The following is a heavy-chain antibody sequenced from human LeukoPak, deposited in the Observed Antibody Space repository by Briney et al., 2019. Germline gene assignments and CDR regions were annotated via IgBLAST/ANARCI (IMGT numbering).Heavy chain of an antibody. CDR3: ARDERWSLTY. V-gene: IGHV3-74*01. J-gene: IGHJ4*02. CDR1: GFTFSNYW. Sequence: GGSLRLSCEASGFTFSNYWMHWVRQTPGKGLVWVSSINGYWTNTRYADSVKGRSTISRDNAKNTLNLQMNSVRAEDTAVYYCARDERWSLTYWGQGTLVSVSS. D-gene: IGHD1-26*01. CDR2: INGYWTNT.